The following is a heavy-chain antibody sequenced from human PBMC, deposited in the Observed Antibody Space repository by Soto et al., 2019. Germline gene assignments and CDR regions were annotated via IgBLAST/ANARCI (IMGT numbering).Heavy chain of an antibody. D-gene: IGHD1-1*01. CDR2: INSDGSST. Sequence: SGGSLSLSCAAAGFTFSSYGRHWVRQAPGKGLVWVSRINSDGSSTSYADSVKGRFTISRDHAKNTLYLQMNSLRAEATAVYYCVRDQTMRGPTTVDYWGQGTLVPVSS. CDR1: GFTFSSYG. V-gene: IGHV3-74*01. J-gene: IGHJ4*02. CDR3: VRDQTMRGPTTVDY.